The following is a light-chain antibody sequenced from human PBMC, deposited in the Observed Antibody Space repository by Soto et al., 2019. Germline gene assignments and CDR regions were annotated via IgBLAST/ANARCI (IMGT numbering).Light chain of an antibody. CDR3: SSYTSSSLYV. V-gene: IGLV2-14*01. J-gene: IGLJ1*01. CDR2: DVS. Sequence: QSVLTQPASVSGSPGQSITISCTGTSSDVGGYNYVSWYQQHPGEAPKLMIYDVSNRPSGVSNRFSGSKSGNTASLTISGLQAEDEADYYCSSYTSSSLYVFGTGTKLTVL. CDR1: SSDVGGYNY.